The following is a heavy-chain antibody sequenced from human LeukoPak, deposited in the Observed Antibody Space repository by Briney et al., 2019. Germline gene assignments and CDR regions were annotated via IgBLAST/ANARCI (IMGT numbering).Heavy chain of an antibody. J-gene: IGHJ6*03. CDR2: IYSGGTT. CDR3: ARSAPRGSGSYYYYMDV. Sequence: GGSLRLSCAASGFTVSSNCMSWVRQAPGKGLEWVSVIYSGGTTYFADSVKGRFTISRDNSKNTLYLQMNSLRAEDTAVYYCARSAPRGSGSYYYYMDVWGKGTTVTVSS. V-gene: IGHV3-53*01. CDR1: GFTVSSNC. D-gene: IGHD3-10*01.